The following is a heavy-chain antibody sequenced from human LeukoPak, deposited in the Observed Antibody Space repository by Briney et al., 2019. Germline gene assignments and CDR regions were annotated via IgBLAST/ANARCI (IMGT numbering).Heavy chain of an antibody. V-gene: IGHV3-23*01. CDR1: GFTVSSNY. D-gene: IGHD6-19*01. CDR2: ISGSGGST. Sequence: HPGGSLRLSCAASGFTVSSNYMSWVRQAPGKGLEWVSAISGSGGSTYYADSVKGRFAISRDNSKKTMYLHMNSLRADDTAVYYCATDYSSGWYYFFNYWGQGTLVTVSS. CDR3: ATDYSSGWYYFFNY. J-gene: IGHJ4*02.